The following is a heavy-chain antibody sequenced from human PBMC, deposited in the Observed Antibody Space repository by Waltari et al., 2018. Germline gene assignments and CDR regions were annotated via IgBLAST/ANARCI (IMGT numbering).Heavy chain of an antibody. V-gene: IGHV3-33*01. J-gene: IGHJ3*02. Sequence: QAQLAESGGGVVHPGRSLRLSCVASGCMFRRYGMHWVRQAPGKGLEWVALIWFDGSKKYYGDSVKGRFTISRDNSKNTLYLQMNNLRAEDTAVYYCARDGEETGIDAFDIWGLGTMVIVSS. CDR1: GCMFRRYG. D-gene: IGHD3-10*01. CDR2: IWFDGSKK. CDR3: ARDGEETGIDAFDI.